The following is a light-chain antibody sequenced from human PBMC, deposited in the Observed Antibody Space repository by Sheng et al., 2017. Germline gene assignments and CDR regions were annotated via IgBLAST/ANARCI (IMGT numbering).Light chain of an antibody. Sequence: SHELRQPPSVSVSPGQTARITCFGDALPTQYGYWYQQKPGQAPVLIIFKDSVRPSGIPERFSGSRSGTTITLTISGVQAEDEADYHCQSADSSATSPTVIFGGGTKLTVL. V-gene: IGLV3-25*03. CDR2: KDS. CDR1: ALPTQY. J-gene: IGLJ2*01. CDR3: QSADSSATSPTVI.